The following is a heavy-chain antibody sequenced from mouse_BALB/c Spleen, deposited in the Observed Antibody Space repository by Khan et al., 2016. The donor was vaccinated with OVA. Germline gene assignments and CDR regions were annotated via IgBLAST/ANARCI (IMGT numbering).Heavy chain of an antibody. J-gene: IGHJ4*01. D-gene: IGHD1-1*01. CDR3: ARPYYYGSRYDTMDA. Sequence: QVQLKESGAELVRPGTSVKMSCKAAGYTFTNYWIGWIKQRPGHGLEWIGDIYPGSGNTNFNENFRGKATLTAATSSSTAYMQLSSLTSEDSAIYDCARPYYYGSRYDTMDAWGQGTSVTVSS. CDR2: IYPGSGNT. CDR1: GYTFTNYW. V-gene: IGHV1-63*02.